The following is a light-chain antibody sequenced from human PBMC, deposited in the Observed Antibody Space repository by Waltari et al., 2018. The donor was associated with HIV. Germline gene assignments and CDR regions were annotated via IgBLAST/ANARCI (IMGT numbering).Light chain of an antibody. CDR3: AAWDDSQGGGV. CDR1: SSNIGSNY. CDR2: SNN. J-gene: IGLJ3*02. Sequence: QSVLTQPPSASGTPGQRVTISCSGSSSNIGSNYIYWYQQLPGTAPNLLTYSNNQLPSGVPDRFSGSKSGTSASLAISGLRSEDEADYSCAAWDDSQGGGVFGGGTKLTVL. V-gene: IGLV1-47*02.